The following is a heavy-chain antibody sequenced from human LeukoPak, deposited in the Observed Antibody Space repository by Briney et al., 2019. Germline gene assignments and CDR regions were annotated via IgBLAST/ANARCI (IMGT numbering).Heavy chain of an antibody. CDR2: ISGSGGSR. CDR3: ARRTLGY. V-gene: IGHV3-23*01. Sequence: GGSLRLSCAASGFTFSSYGMSWVRQAPGKGLEWVSGISGSGGSRFYTDSVKGRFTISRDNSKNTLYLQMNSLRAEDTAVYYCARRTLGYWGQGTLVTVSS. CDR1: GFTFSSYG. J-gene: IGHJ4*02.